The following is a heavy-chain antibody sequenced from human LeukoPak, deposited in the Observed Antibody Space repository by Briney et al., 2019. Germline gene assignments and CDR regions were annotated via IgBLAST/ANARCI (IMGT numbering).Heavy chain of an antibody. D-gene: IGHD3-22*01. V-gene: IGHV3-74*01. CDR2: INSDGSST. Sequence: GGSLRLSCAASGFTFSSYWMHWVRQAPGKGLVWVSRINSDGSSTSYADSVKGRFTISRDNAKNTLCLQMNSLRAEDTAVYYCAREYYYDSSGYFPSRGAFDIWGQGTMVTVSS. CDR1: GFTFSSYW. CDR3: AREYYYDSSGYFPSRGAFDI. J-gene: IGHJ3*02.